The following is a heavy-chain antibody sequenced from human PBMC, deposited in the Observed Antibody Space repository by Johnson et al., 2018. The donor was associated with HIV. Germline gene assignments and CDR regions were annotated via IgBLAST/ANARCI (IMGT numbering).Heavy chain of an antibody. J-gene: IGHJ3*01. CDR1: GFTFSSYG. V-gene: IGHV3-30*19. Sequence: QVQLVESGGGVVQPGRSLRLSCAASGFTFSSYGMHWVSQAPGKGLEWVAVISYDGSNKYYADSVKGRFTISRDNSKNTLYLQMKSLKTEDTAVYYCTTDANWNYGQGAFDVWGQGTTVTVSS. D-gene: IGHD1-7*01. CDR2: ISYDGSNK. CDR3: TTDANWNYGQGAFDV.